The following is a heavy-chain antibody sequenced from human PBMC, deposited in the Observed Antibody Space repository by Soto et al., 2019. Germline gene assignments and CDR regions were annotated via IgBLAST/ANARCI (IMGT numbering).Heavy chain of an antibody. V-gene: IGHV3-64D*06. Sequence: GGSLRLSCSASGFTFSSYAMHWVRQAPGKGLEYVSAISSNGGSTYYADSVKGRFTISRDNSKNTLYLQMSSLRAEDTAVYYCVKKGYSGYDFQGYFDYWGQGTLVTVSS. J-gene: IGHJ4*02. CDR2: ISSNGGST. CDR3: VKKGYSGYDFQGYFDY. CDR1: GFTFSSYA. D-gene: IGHD5-12*01.